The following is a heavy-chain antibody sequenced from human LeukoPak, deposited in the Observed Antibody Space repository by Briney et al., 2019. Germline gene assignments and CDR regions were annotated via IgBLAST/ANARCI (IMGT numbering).Heavy chain of an antibody. CDR3: ARGLNGDHETSGMDV. CDR2: INHSGST. D-gene: IGHD4-17*01. CDR1: GGSFGGYY. Sequence: SETLSLTCAVYGGSFGGYYWNWIRQPPGKGLEWIGEINHSGSTNYSPSLKSRVSISVDTSKNQFSLKLSSVTAADTAVYYCARGLNGDHETSGMDVWGQGTTVTVSS. J-gene: IGHJ6*02. V-gene: IGHV4-34*01.